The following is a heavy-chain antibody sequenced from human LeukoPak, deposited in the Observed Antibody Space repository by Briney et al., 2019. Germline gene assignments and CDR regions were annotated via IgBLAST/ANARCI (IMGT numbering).Heavy chain of an antibody. Sequence: GGSLRFSCAASGFTFTNYAMSWVRQAPGKGLEWVSAISGSGGSTYYADSVKGRFTISRDNSKNTLYPQMNSLRAEDTAVYYCAKDRGAAAPINWFDPWGQGTLVTVSS. CDR3: AKDRGAAAPINWFDP. CDR2: ISGSGGST. D-gene: IGHD6-13*01. CDR1: GFTFTNYA. J-gene: IGHJ5*02. V-gene: IGHV3-23*01.